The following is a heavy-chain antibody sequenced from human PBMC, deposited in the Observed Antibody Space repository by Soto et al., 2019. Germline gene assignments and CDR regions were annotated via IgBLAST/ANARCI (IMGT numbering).Heavy chain of an antibody. D-gene: IGHD3-22*01. J-gene: IGHJ4*02. Sequence: PSETLSLTCTVSGGSVNSDSYYWTWIRQPPGKRLERIGSPYYSGSTNYNPSLKSRVTISVDTSKNQFSLKLSSVTAADTAVYYCARFSGGYYDSSGPSPIYYFDYWGQGTLVTVSS. V-gene: IGHV4-61*01. CDR2: PYYSGST. CDR3: ARFSGGYYDSSGPSPIYYFDY. CDR1: GGSVNSDSYY.